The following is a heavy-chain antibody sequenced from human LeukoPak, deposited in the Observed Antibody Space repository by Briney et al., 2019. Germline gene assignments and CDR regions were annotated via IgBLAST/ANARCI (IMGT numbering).Heavy chain of an antibody. CDR3: AKGPDYDFWSGYFDY. Sequence: GSLRLSCAASGFTFSSYAMSWVRQAPGKGLEWVSAIIGSGGSTYYADSVKGRFTISRDNSKNTLYLQMNSLRAEDTAVYYCAKGPDYDFWSGYFDYWGQGTLVTVSS. J-gene: IGHJ4*02. CDR1: GFTFSSYA. D-gene: IGHD3-3*01. V-gene: IGHV3-23*01. CDR2: IIGSGGST.